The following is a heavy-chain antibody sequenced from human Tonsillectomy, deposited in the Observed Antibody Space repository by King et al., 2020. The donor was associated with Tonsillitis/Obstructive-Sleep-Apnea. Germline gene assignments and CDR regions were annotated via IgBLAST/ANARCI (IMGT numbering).Heavy chain of an antibody. J-gene: IGHJ4*02. V-gene: IGHV4-39*01. CDR1: GGSISSSSYY. CDR3: AKTTYYDILTGYSFDY. Sequence: PLQESGPGLVKPSETLSLTCTVSGGSISSSSYYWGWIRQPPGKGLEWIGSIYYSGSTYYNPSLKSRVTISVDTSKNQFSLKLSSVTAADTAVYYCAKTTYYDILTGYSFDYWGQGTLVTVSS. D-gene: IGHD3-9*01. CDR2: IYYSGST.